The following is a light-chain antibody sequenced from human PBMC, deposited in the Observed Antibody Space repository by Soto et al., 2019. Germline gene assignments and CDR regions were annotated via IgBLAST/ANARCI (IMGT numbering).Light chain of an antibody. V-gene: IGLV1-51*01. CDR1: SSNIGNNY. J-gene: IGLJ3*02. CDR3: GTWDSSLSAEV. CDR2: DNN. Sequence: QSVLTQPPSMSAAPGQKVTISCSGSSSNIGNNYVSWYQQFPGTAPKLLIYDNNKRPSGIPDRFSGSKSDTSATLGITGLQTGDEADYYCGTWDSSLSAEVFGGGTQLTVL.